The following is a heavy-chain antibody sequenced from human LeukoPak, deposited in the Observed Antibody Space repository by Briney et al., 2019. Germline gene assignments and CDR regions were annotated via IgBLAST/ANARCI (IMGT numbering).Heavy chain of an antibody. CDR3: AAVSSISSPAAIPP. J-gene: IGHJ5*02. V-gene: IGHV1-58*02. CDR2: IVVGSGNT. CDR1: GFTFTSSA. D-gene: IGHD2-2*01. Sequence: SVKVSCKASGFTFTSSAMQWVRRARGQRLEWIGWIVVGSGNTNYAQKFQERVTITRDMSTSTAYMELSSLRSEDTAVYYCAAVSSISSPAAIPPWGQGTLVTVSS.